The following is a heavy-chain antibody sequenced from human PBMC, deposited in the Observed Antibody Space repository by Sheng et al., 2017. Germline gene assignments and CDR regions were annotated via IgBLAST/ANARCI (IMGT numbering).Heavy chain of an antibody. V-gene: IGHV3-30*04. CDR1: GFTFSSYA. CDR2: ISYDGSNK. CDR3: AREFLAASGSSGVDY. D-gene: IGHD1-26*01. J-gene: IGHJ4*02. Sequence: QVQLVESGGGVVQPGRSLRLSCAASGFTFSSYAMHWVRQAPGKGLEWVAVISYDGSNKYYADSVKGRFTISRDNSKNTLYLQMNSLRAEDTAVYYCAREFLAASGSSGVDYWGQGTLVTVSS.